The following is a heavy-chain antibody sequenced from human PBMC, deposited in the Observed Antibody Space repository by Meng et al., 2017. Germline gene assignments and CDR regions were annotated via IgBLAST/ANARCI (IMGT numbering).Heavy chain of an antibody. CDR1: GASISSAVF. J-gene: IGHJ5*02. V-gene: IGHV4-30-4*01. D-gene: IGHD2-2*02. Sequence: QVQLQESGPRLVRPSPTLSLTCPVTGASISSAVFWIWIRQPPGKDLEWIGYISYSGATHYNPSLKSRLTISVDTAKNQFSLSLSSVTAADTAVYYCARVVGDCASCYKGWFDPWGQGTLVTVSS. CDR2: ISYSGAT. CDR3: ARVVGDCASCYKGWFDP.